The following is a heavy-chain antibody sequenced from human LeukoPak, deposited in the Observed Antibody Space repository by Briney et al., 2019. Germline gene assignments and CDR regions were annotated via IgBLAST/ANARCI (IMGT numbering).Heavy chain of an antibody. CDR2: IYYSGSP. J-gene: IGHJ4*02. CDR1: GGSISSSSYY. V-gene: IGHV4-39*01. D-gene: IGHD1-26*01. CDR3: ARHSGGTYYTPLNN. Sequence: SETLSLTCTVSGGSISSSSYYWGWIRQPPGKGLDWIGSIYYSGSPYYNPSLKSRVTISVDTSKNQFSLNLSSVTAADTAVYYCARHSGGTYYTPLNNWGQGTLVTVSS.